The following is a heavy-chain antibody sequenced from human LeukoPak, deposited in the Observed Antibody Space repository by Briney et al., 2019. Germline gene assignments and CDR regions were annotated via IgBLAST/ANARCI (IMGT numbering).Heavy chain of an antibody. CDR1: GFTVSNKY. J-gene: IGHJ6*02. Sequence: SGGSLRLSCVASGFTVSNKYMSWVRQAPGKGLEWVSVLYNAGSTYYADSVKGRFTISRDNSKNTLYLQMYSLRAEDTAVYYCARVHYDSSGYYTSYYYYGMDVWGQGTTVTVSS. CDR2: LYNAGST. CDR3: ARVHYDSSGYYTSYYYYGMDV. D-gene: IGHD3-22*01. V-gene: IGHV3-53*01.